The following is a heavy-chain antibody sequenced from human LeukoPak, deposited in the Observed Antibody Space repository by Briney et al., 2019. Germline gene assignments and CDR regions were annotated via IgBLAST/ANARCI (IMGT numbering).Heavy chain of an antibody. Sequence: SETLSLTCAVYGGSFSGYYWSWIRQPPGKGLEWIGEINHSGSTNYNPSLKSRVTISVDTSKNQFSLKLSSETAADTAVYYCVRKAESYYDSSGYYYFDYWGQGTLATVSS. CDR1: GGSFSGYY. CDR3: VRKAESYYDSSGYYYFDY. CDR2: INHSGST. J-gene: IGHJ4*02. V-gene: IGHV4-34*01. D-gene: IGHD3-22*01.